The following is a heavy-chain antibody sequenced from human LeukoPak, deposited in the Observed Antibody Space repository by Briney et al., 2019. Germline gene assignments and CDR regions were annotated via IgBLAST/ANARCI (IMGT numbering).Heavy chain of an antibody. J-gene: IGHJ3*02. Sequence: APVKVSCKASGYTFTGYYMHWVRQAPGQGLEWMGWINPNSGGTNYAQKFQGRVTMTRDTSISTAYMELGRLRSDDTAVYYCARGPIVVVPATRDGAFDIWGQGTMVTVSS. CDR2: INPNSGGT. D-gene: IGHD2-2*01. V-gene: IGHV1-2*02. CDR3: ARGPIVVVPATRDGAFDI. CDR1: GYTFTGYY.